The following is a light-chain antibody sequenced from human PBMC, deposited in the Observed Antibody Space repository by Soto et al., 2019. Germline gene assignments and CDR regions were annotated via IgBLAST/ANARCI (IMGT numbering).Light chain of an antibody. CDR1: QSISTY. CDR3: QHSYTTPRT. Sequence: DIQMTQSPSSLSASVGDRVTITCRASQSISTYLNWYQQKVGKAPKLLIYAASSLQRGVPSRFSGSGSGTDFTLTIISLQPEDFPTYYCQHSYTTPRTFGHGPKLQIK. CDR2: AAS. V-gene: IGKV1-39*01. J-gene: IGKJ2*02.